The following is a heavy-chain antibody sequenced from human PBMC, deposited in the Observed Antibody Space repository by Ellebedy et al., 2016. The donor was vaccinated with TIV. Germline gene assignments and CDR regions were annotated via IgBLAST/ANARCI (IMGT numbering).Heavy chain of an antibody. Sequence: GGSLRLSXAASGFTFSSYSMNWVRQAPGKGLEWVANIKQDGSEINYVDSVKGRFTISRDNAKTSLYLQMNSLRAEDTAVYYCARDSSGELDYWGQGTLVTVSS. CDR3: ARDSSGELDY. V-gene: IGHV3-7*01. D-gene: IGHD3-22*01. CDR1: GFTFSSYS. J-gene: IGHJ4*02. CDR2: IKQDGSEI.